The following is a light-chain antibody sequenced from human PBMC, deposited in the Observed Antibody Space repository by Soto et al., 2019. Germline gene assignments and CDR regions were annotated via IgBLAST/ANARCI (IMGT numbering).Light chain of an antibody. CDR1: QTVSSY. J-gene: IGKJ4*01. CDR3: HQRSNWPLT. CDR2: DAS. V-gene: IGKV3-11*01. Sequence: EIVLTQSPATVSLSPGERATLSCRASQTVSSYLAWFQQKPGQAPRLLIYDASNRATGIPARFSGSGSGTAFTLTISSLEPEDFAVYYCHQRSNWPLTFGGGTKVEIK.